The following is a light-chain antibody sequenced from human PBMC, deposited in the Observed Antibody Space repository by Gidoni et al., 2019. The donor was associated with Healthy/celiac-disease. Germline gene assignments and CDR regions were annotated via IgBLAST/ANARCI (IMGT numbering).Light chain of an antibody. V-gene: IGLV2-14*03. CDR2: DVS. Sequence: QSALTQPDSVSGSPGQSITISCTGTSSDVGGYNYVSWYPQHPGKAPKLMIYDVSNRPSGVSNRFSGSKSGNTASMTISGLQAEDEADYYCSSYTSSSTLWVFGGGTKLTVL. CDR3: SSYTSSSTLWV. J-gene: IGLJ3*02. CDR1: SSDVGGYNY.